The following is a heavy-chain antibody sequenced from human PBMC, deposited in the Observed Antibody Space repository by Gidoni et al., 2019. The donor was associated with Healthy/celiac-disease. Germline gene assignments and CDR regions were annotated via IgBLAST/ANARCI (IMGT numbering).Heavy chain of an antibody. CDR3: ARGGDFDY. V-gene: IGHV3-21*01. Sequence: NWVRQAPGKGLGWFSSISSSSSYIYYADPVKGRFTISRDNAKNSLYLQRNSLRAEDTAVYYCARGGDFDYWGQGTLVTVSS. J-gene: IGHJ4*02. CDR2: ISSSSSYI.